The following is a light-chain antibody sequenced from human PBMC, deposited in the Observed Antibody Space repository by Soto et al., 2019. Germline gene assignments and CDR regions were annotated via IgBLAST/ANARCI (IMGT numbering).Light chain of an antibody. J-gene: IGLJ1*01. V-gene: IGLV2-23*02. CDR3: SSYAGGSFYV. CDR1: SSDVGNYVL. Sequence: QSVLTQPASVSGSPGQSITISCTGSSSDVGNYVLVSWYQQHPGSAPQLIIFEVSKRPSGVSDRFSGSKSGNSASLTISGLQADDEADYYCSSYAGGSFYVFGTGTKVTVL. CDR2: EVS.